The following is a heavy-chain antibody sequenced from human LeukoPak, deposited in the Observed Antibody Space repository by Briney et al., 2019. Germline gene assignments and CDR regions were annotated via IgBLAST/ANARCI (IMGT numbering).Heavy chain of an antibody. J-gene: IGHJ3*02. Sequence: GGSLRLSCAASGFTFSSYSMNWVRQAPGKGLEWVAFIRYDGSNKYYADSVKGRFTISRDNSKNTLYLQMNSLRAEDTAVYYCATDLWQRTRVVFDIWGQGTMVTVSS. CDR2: IRYDGSNK. CDR1: GFTFSSYS. V-gene: IGHV3-30*02. CDR3: ATDLWQRTRVVFDI. D-gene: IGHD6-25*01.